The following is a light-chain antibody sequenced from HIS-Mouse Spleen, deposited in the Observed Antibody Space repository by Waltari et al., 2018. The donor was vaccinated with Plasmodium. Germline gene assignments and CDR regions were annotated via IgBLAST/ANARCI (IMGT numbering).Light chain of an antibody. CDR2: GAS. CDR1: QSVSSN. CDR3: QQYNNWSFT. J-gene: IGKJ3*01. V-gene: IGKV3-15*01. Sequence: EIVMTQSPATLSVSPGERATLSCRASQSVSSNLPWYQQQPGQAPRLLIYGASTRATGIPARFSGSGSGTEFTLTISSLQSEDFAVYYCQQYNNWSFTFGPGTKVDIK.